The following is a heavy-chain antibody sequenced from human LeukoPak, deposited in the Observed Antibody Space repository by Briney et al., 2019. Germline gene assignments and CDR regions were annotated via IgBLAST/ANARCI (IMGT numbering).Heavy chain of an antibody. V-gene: IGHV3-7*01. CDR2: TKQDGSEK. Sequence: GGSLRLSCAASGFTFSSYWMSWVRQAPGKGLEWVANTKQDGSEKYYVDSVKGRFTISRDNAKNSLYLQMNSLRAEDTAVYYCAREKNSGYDNDAFDIWGQGTMVTVSS. CDR1: GFTFSSYW. CDR3: AREKNSGYDNDAFDI. J-gene: IGHJ3*02. D-gene: IGHD5-12*01.